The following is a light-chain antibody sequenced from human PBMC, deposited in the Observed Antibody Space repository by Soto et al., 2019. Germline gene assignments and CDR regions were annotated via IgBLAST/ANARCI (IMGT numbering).Light chain of an antibody. V-gene: IGKV3-11*01. CDR1: QSVGTY. CDR3: LQRSIGFT. CDR2: GAS. Sequence: EIVLTQSPATLSLSPGERATLSCRASQSVGTYLAWYQQKRGQSPRLLIYGASKRAPGIPARFSGSGSGTDFTLTINSREPEDFAVYHCLQRSIGFTFGPGTKVEVK. J-gene: IGKJ3*01.